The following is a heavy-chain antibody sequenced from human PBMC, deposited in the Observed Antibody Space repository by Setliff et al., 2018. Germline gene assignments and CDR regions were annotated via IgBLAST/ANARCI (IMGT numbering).Heavy chain of an antibody. Sequence: KPGGSLRLSCAASGFTFSDYYMNWIRQAPGKGLEWVSYISTSGNTVEYVDSVKGRFTISRDNAKNLLYLEMNSLRAEDTAVYYCARDITLTTVREGGMDVWGKGATVTVSS. CDR1: GFTFSDYY. CDR2: ISTSGNTV. D-gene: IGHD3-10*01. J-gene: IGHJ6*03. CDR3: ARDITLTTVREGGMDV. V-gene: IGHV3-11*04.